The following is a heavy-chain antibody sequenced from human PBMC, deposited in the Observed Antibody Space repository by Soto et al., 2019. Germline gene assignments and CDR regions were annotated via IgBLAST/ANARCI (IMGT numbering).Heavy chain of an antibody. V-gene: IGHV3-30*14. CDR3: ARDLSVTVAAAAFQH. CDR2: ISYDGSNK. D-gene: IGHD6-13*01. CDR1: GFTFSSYA. Sequence: QVQLVESGGGVVQPGRSLRLSCAASGFTFSSYAMHWVRQAPGKGLEWVAVISYDGSNKYYADSVKGRFTISRDNSKNTLYLQMNSLRAEDTAVYYWARDLSVTVAAAAFQHWGQGTLVTVSS. J-gene: IGHJ1*01.